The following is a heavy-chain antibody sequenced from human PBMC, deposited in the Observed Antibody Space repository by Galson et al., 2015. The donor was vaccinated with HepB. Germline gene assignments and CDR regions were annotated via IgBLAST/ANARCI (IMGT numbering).Heavy chain of an antibody. V-gene: IGHV6-1*01. CDR2: TYYRSKWYN. CDR1: GDSVSSNSAA. J-gene: IGHJ5*02. CDR3: ARDSCSGGSCYLGWFDP. D-gene: IGHD2-15*01. Sequence: CAISGDSVSSNSAAWNWIRQSPSRGLEWLGRTYYRSKWYNDYAVSVKSRITINPDTSKNQFSLQLNSVTPEDTAVYYCARDSCSGGSCYLGWFDPWGQGTLVTVSS.